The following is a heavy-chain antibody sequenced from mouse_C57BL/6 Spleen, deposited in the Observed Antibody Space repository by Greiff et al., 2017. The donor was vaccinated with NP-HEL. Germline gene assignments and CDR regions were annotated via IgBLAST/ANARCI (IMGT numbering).Heavy chain of an antibody. CDR3: ARSNSSGPYFDY. V-gene: IGHV3-8*01. CDR1: GYSITSDY. Sequence: EVKLMESGPGLAKPSQTLSLTCSVTGYSITSDYWNWIRKFPGNKLEYMGYISYSGSTYYNPSLKSRISITRDTSKNQYYLQLKSVTTGDTATYYCARSNSSGPYFDYWGQGTTLTVSS. J-gene: IGHJ2*01. CDR2: ISYSGST. D-gene: IGHD3-2*02.